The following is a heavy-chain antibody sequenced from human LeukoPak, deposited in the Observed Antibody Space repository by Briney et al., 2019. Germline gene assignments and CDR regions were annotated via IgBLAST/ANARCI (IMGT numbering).Heavy chain of an antibody. Sequence: GASVKVSCKASGNTSIPYYMPWLRKPPGQGLGWMGIINPNSRSTLYAQKFQGRVTMTSDTSTSTVYMELSSLRSEDTAVYYCARPGLGYSYGYPYHWGQGTLVTVSS. CDR1: GNTSIPYY. CDR3: ARPGLGYSYGYPYH. V-gene: IGHV1-46*01. D-gene: IGHD5-18*01. CDR2: INPNSRST. J-gene: IGHJ5*02.